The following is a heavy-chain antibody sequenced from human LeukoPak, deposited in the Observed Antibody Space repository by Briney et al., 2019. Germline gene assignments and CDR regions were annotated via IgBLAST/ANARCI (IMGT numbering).Heavy chain of an antibody. J-gene: IGHJ3*02. CDR1: GGSISSGSYY. CDR3: ALSTIFGVVPHAFDI. V-gene: IGHV4-61*02. D-gene: IGHD3-3*01. Sequence: SQTLSLTCTVSGGSISSGSYYWSWIRQPAGKGLEWIGRIYTSGSTNYNPSLKSRVTISVDTSKNQFSLKLSSVTAADTAVYYCALSTIFGVVPHAFDIWGQGTMVTVSS. CDR2: IYTSGST.